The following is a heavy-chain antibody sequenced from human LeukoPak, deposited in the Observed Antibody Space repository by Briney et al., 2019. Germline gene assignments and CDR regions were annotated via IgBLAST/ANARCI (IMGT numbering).Heavy chain of an antibody. V-gene: IGHV1-18*01. CDR2: ISAYNGNT. J-gene: IGHJ6*02. CDR3: ARSTSSAWYLPQLSYYYYYGMDV. D-gene: IGHD6-13*01. CDR1: GYTFTSNG. Sequence: ASVKVSCKASGYTFTSNGISWVRQAPGQGLEWMGWISAYNGNTNYAQKLQGRVTMTTDTSTSTAYMELRSLRSDDTAVYYCARSTSSAWYLPQLSYYYYYGMDVWGQGTTVTVSS.